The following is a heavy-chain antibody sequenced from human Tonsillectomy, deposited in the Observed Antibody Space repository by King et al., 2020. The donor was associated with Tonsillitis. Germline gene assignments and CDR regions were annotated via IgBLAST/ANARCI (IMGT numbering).Heavy chain of an antibody. J-gene: IGHJ4*02. D-gene: IGHD3-16*01. CDR2: IIHSGST. V-gene: IGHV4-34*01. CDR3: ARGLFGGAPFDY. Sequence: VQLQQWGAGLLKPSETLSLTCAVYGGSFSGYYWSWIRQPPGKGLEWIGEIIHSGSTNYNPSLKSRVTISVDTSKNQFSLKLSSVTAADAAVYYCARGLFGGAPFDYWGQGTLVTVSS. CDR1: GGSFSGYY.